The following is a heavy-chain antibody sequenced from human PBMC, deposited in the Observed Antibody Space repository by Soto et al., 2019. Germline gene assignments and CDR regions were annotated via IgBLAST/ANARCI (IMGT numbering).Heavy chain of an antibody. CDR2: ISYDGSNK. CDR1: GFTFSSYA. V-gene: IGHV3-30-3*01. D-gene: IGHD3-10*01. J-gene: IGHJ4*02. CDR3: ARDSGGN. Sequence: QVQLVESGGGVVQPGRSLRLSCAASGFTFSSYAMHWVRQAPGKGLEWVAVISYDGSNKYYADSVKGRFTISRDNSKNTLYLQMNSLRAEDTAVYYCARDSGGNWGQGTLVTVSS.